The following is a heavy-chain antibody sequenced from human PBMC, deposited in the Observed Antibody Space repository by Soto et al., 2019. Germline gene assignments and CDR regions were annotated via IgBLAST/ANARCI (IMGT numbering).Heavy chain of an antibody. CDR1: GFTFSNAW. D-gene: IGHD3-16*01. V-gene: IGHV3-15*01. Sequence: GGSLRLSCAASGFTFSNAWMSWVRQAPGKGLEWVGRIKSKTDGGTTDYAAPVKGRLTISRDDSKNTLYLQMNSLKTEDTAVYYCTTFGFGDYYYFDYWGQGTLVTVSS. J-gene: IGHJ4*02. CDR2: IKSKTDGGTT. CDR3: TTFGFGDYYYFDY.